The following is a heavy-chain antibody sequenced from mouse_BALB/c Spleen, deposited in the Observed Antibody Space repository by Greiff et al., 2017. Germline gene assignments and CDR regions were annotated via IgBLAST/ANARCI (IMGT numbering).Heavy chain of an antibody. J-gene: IGHJ4*01. V-gene: IGHV3-8*02. CDR1: GDSITSGY. CDR3: ARGGTVYYYAMDY. Sequence: EVQLQQSGPSLVKPSQTLSLTCSVTGDSITSGYWNWIRKFPGNKLEYMGYISYSGSTYYNPSLKSRISITRDTSKNQYYLQLNSVTTEDTATYYCARGGTVYYYAMDYWGQGTSVTVSS. D-gene: IGHD1-1*01. CDR2: ISYSGST.